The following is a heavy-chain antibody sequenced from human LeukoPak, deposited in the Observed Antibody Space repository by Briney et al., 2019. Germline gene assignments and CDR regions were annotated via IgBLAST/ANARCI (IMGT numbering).Heavy chain of an antibody. CDR3: ATDVLTPNLDY. Sequence: GASVKVSCKASGYTFTSYGISWVRQAPGQGLEWMGWISAYNGNTNYAQKLQGRVTMTEDTSTDTAYMELSSLRSEDTAVYYCATDVLTPNLDYWGQGTLVTVSS. J-gene: IGHJ4*02. V-gene: IGHV1-18*01. D-gene: IGHD1-14*01. CDR2: ISAYNGNT. CDR1: GYTFTSYG.